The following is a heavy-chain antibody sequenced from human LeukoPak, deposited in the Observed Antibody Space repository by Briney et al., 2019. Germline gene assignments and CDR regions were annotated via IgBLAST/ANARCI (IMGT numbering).Heavy chain of an antibody. D-gene: IGHD2-2*01. Sequence: SETLSLTCAVYGGSFSGHYWSWIRQPPGKGLEWIGYIYYSGSTNYNPSLKSRVTISVDTSKNQFSLKLSSVTAADTAVYYCARVGHCSSTSCIGNWFDPWGQGTLVTVSS. CDR2: IYYSGST. CDR1: GGSFSGHY. CDR3: ARVGHCSSTSCIGNWFDP. V-gene: IGHV4-59*11. J-gene: IGHJ5*02.